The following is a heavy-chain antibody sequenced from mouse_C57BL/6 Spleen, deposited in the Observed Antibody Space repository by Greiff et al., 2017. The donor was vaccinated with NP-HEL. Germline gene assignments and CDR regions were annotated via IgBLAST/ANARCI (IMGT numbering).Heavy chain of an antibody. CDR1: GYTFTDYY. CDR3: ARPLPTFAY. CDR2: INPNNGGT. D-gene: IGHD1-1*01. Sequence: VQLQQSGPELVKPGASVKISCKASGYTFTDYYMNWVKQSHGKSLEWIGDINPNNGGTSYNQKFKGKATLTVDKSSSTAYMELRSLTSEDSAVYYCARPLPTFAYWGQGTLVTVSA. J-gene: IGHJ3*01. V-gene: IGHV1-26*01.